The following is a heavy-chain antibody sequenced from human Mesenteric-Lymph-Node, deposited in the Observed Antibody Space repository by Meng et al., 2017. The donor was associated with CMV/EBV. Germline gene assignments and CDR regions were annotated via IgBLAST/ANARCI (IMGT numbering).Heavy chain of an antibody. CDR2: ISASGSST. V-gene: IGHV3-23*01. CDR1: GFTFNNYA. D-gene: IGHD2-2*01. CDR3: AKGSGDIVVVPAAPTGYYYYAMDV. Sequence: GGSLRLSCAASGFTFNNYAMTWVRQAPGKGLEWVSIISASGSSTYYADSVEGRFTISRDNSKNTVYLQMNGLRAEDTAVYYCAKGSGDIVVVPAAPTGYYYYAMDVWGQGTTVTVSS. J-gene: IGHJ6*02.